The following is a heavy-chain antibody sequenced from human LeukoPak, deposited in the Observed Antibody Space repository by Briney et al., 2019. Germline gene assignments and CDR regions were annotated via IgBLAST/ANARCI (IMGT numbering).Heavy chain of an antibody. CDR2: INAGNGNT. CDR3: ARGSTCDWPVDH. Sequence: ASLKVSCKASGYTFTSYAMHWVRQAPGQRLEWMGWINAGNGNTKCSQKFQGRVTITRDTSGSTAYIELRSLISEDTAMYYCARGSTCDWPVDHWGQETLVIISS. D-gene: IGHD3-9*01. CDR1: GYTFTSYA. V-gene: IGHV1-3*01. J-gene: IGHJ4*02.